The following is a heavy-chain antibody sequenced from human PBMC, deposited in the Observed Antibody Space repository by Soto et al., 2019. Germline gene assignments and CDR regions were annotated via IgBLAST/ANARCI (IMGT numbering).Heavy chain of an antibody. CDR1: GFSFSSFA. CDR2: ISGSAEST. D-gene: IGHD2-8*01. V-gene: IGHV3-23*01. J-gene: IGHJ6*02. CDR3: AKTRWAMIYANSVYGMDV. Sequence: EVQLLESGGGFIHPGGSLRLSCAASGFSFSSFAMNWVSQAPGKGLEWVSIISGSAESTFYADSVKGRFTISRDNSKRTLYLQINSLRAEDTAVYYCAKTRWAMIYANSVYGMDVWGQGTTVTVSS.